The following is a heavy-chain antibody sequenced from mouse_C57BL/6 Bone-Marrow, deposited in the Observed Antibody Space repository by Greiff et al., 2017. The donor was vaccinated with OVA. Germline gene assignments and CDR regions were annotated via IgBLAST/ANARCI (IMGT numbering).Heavy chain of an antibody. CDR2: IWRGGST. CDR1: GFSLTSYG. Sequence: QVQLQQSGPGLVQPSQSLSITCTVSGFSLTSYGVHWVRQSPGKGLAWLGVIWRGGSTDYNAAFMSRLSITKDNSKSQVFFKMNSLQADDAAIYYCAKNMDAPGGWYFDVWGTGTTVTVSS. D-gene: IGHD1-1*02. CDR3: AKNMDAPGGWYFDV. J-gene: IGHJ1*03. V-gene: IGHV2-5*01.